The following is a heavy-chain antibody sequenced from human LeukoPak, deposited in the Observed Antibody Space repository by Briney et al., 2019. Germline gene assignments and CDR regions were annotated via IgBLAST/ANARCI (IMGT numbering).Heavy chain of an antibody. CDR3: ARDRVVTTNYFDY. V-gene: IGHV4-30-4*08. J-gene: IGHJ4*02. Sequence: PSETLSLTCTVSGGSISSSSYYWSWIRQPPGKGLEWIGYIYYSGSTYYNPSLKSRVTISVDTSKNQFSLKLSSVTAADTAVYYCARDRVVTTNYFDYWGQGTLVTVSS. D-gene: IGHD2-21*02. CDR2: IYYSGST. CDR1: GGSISSSSYY.